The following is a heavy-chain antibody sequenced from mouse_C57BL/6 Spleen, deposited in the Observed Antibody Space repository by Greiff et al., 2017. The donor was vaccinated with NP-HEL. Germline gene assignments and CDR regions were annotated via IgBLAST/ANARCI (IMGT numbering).Heavy chain of an antibody. CDR2: IFPVSGSP. J-gene: IGHJ2*01. CDR1: GYTFTSYW. V-gene: IGHV1-55*01. CDR3: ARRDYYGSSGYFDY. Sequence: QVHVKQPGAELVKPGASVKMSCKASGYTFTSYWITWVKQRPGQGLEWIGDIFPVSGSPNYNEKLKTKATLTVDTSSSTAYMQLSSLTSEDSAVYYCARRDYYGSSGYFDYWGQGTTLTVSS. D-gene: IGHD1-1*01.